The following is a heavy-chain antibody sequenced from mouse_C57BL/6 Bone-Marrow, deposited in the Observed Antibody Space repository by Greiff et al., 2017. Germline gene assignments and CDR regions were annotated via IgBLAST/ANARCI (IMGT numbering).Heavy chain of an antibody. D-gene: IGHD1-1*01. CDR3: TTCYGSSYWYFDV. Sequence: VHVKQSGAELVRPGASVKLSCTASGFNIKDDYMHWVKQRPEQGLEWIGWIDPENGDTEYASKFPGKATITADTSSNTAYLQLSSLTSEDTAVYYCTTCYGSSYWYFDVWGTGTTVTVSS. V-gene: IGHV14-4*01. J-gene: IGHJ1*03. CDR1: GFNIKDDY. CDR2: IDPENGDT.